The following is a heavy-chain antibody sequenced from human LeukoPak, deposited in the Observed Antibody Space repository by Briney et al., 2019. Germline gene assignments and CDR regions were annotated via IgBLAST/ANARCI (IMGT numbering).Heavy chain of an antibody. CDR1: GFTFSSYA. D-gene: IGHD2-15*01. CDR2: ISGSGGST. V-gene: IGHV3-23*01. J-gene: IGHJ4*02. Sequence: GSLRLSCAASGFTFSSYAMSWVRQAPGKGLEWVSAISGSGGSTYYADSVKGRFTISRDNSKNTLYLQMNSLRAEDTAVYYCAKGTRDCSGGSCYSDYWGQGTLVTVSS. CDR3: AKGTRDCSGGSCYSDY.